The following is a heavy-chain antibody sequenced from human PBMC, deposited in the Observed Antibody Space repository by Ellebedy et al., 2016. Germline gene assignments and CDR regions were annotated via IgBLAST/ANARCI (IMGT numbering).Heavy chain of an antibody. V-gene: IGHV3-23*01. D-gene: IGHD1-1*01. J-gene: IGHJ3*02. CDR3: AKDRNAAWKGDDAFDI. CDR2: ISGSGGST. Sequence: GGSLRLXCAASGFTFSSYAMSWVRQAPGKGLEWVSAISGSGGSTYYADSVKGRFTISRDNSKNTLYLQMNSLRAEDTAVYYCAKDRNAAWKGDDAFDIWGQGTMVTVSS. CDR1: GFTFSSYA.